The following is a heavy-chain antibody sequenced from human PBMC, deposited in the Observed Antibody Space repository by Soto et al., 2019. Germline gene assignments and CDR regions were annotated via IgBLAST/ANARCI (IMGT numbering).Heavy chain of an antibody. CDR3: VKSKDGSGSYDAFDI. J-gene: IGHJ3*02. D-gene: IGHD3-10*01. CDR2: ISSNGGST. V-gene: IGHV3-64D*09. CDR1: GFTFSSYA. Sequence: GGSLILSCSASGFTFSSYAMHWVRQAPGKGLEYVSAISSNGGSTYYADSVKGRFTISRDNSKNTLYLQMSSLRAEDTAVYYCVKSKDGSGSYDAFDIWGQGTMVTVSS.